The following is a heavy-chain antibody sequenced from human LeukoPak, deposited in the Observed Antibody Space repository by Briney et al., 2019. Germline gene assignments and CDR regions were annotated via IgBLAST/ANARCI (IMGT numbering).Heavy chain of an antibody. J-gene: IGHJ4*02. D-gene: IGHD3-3*01. Sequence: GGSLRLSCAASGFTFSSYAMHWVRQAPGKGLEWVAVISYDGSNKYYADSVKGRFTISRDNAKNSLYLHMNSLRAEDTAVYYCASGFLDDFWSGHFWGQGTLVTVSS. V-gene: IGHV3-30*04. CDR2: ISYDGSNK. CDR3: ASGFLDDFWSGHF. CDR1: GFTFSSYA.